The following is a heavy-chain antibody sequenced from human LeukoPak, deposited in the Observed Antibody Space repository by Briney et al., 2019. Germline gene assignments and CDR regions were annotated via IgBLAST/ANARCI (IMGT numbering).Heavy chain of an antibody. J-gene: IGHJ4*02. Sequence: PSETLSLTCTVSGGSISSGDYYWSWIRQPPGKGLEWIGYIYYSGSTYYNPSLKSRVTISVDTSKNQFSLKLSSVTAADTAVYYCARNVGGIEWLWPYWGQGTLVTVSS. CDR3: ARNVGGIEWLWPY. CDR2: IYYSGST. CDR1: GGSISSGDYY. V-gene: IGHV4-30-4*08. D-gene: IGHD3-3*01.